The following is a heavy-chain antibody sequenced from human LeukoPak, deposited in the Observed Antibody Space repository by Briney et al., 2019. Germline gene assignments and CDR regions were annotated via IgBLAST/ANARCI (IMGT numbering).Heavy chain of an antibody. CDR3: AKGKVPNPKWYFDV. D-gene: IGHD1-1*01. J-gene: IGHJ2*01. CDR1: GFTFSSYA. Sequence: QAGGSLRLSCAASGFTFSSYAMSWVRQAPGKGLEWVSVIGGGPGNTYYTDSVKGRFTISRDNSKNTLYLHLNSLRAEDTAVYYCAKGKVPNPKWYFDVWARGTLVTVS. CDR2: IGGGPGNT. V-gene: IGHV3-23*01.